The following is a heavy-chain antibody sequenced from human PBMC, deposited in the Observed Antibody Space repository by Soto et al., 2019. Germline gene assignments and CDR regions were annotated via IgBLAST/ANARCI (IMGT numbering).Heavy chain of an antibody. V-gene: IGHV3-23*01. CDR1: GFTFSSYA. D-gene: IGHD2-2*01. CDR3: AKAWGPLGYCSSTSCSPFDP. CDR2: ISGSGGST. Sequence: GGSLRLSCAASGFTFSSYAMSWVRQAPGKGLEWVSAISGSGGSTYYADPVKGRFTISRDNSKNTLYLQMNSLRAEDTAVYYCAKAWGPLGYCSSTSCSPFDPWGQGTLVTVSS. J-gene: IGHJ5*02.